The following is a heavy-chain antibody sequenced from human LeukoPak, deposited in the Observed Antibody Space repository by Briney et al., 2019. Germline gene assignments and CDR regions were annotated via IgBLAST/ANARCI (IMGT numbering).Heavy chain of an antibody. CDR3: AKDEGNSGYSGYDSRPSFDY. D-gene: IGHD5-12*01. CDR2: IYSGYGT. Sequence: GGSLRLSCAASGFTVSSNHMSWVGQAPGKGLEWVSIIYSGYGTYYADSVKGRFTISRDNSKNTLYLQMNSLRAEDTAVYYCAKDEGNSGYSGYDSRPSFDYWGQGTLVTVSS. CDR1: GFTVSSNH. J-gene: IGHJ4*02. V-gene: IGHV3-53*01.